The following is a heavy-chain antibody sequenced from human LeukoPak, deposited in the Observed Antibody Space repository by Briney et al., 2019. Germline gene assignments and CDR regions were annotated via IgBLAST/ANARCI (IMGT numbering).Heavy chain of an antibody. CDR2: IYTSGST. D-gene: IGHD4-23*01. Sequence: SETLSLTCTVSGGSISSGSYYWSWIRQPAGKGLEWIRRIYTSGSTNYNPSLKSRVTISVDTSKNQFSLKLSSVTAADTAVYYCAREKVVTPYYYYYYMDVWGKGTTVTVSS. J-gene: IGHJ6*03. CDR3: AREKVVTPYYYYYYMDV. CDR1: GGSISSGSYY. V-gene: IGHV4-61*02.